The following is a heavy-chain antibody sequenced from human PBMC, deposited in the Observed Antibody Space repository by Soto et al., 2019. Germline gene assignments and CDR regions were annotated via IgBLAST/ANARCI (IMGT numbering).Heavy chain of an antibody. CDR3: ARESGDWPLNWFDP. CDR2: ITSDGKSK. J-gene: IGHJ5*02. CDR1: GFNFSNHW. D-gene: IGHD2-21*02. V-gene: IGHV3-74*01. Sequence: PXGSLRLSGAASGFNFSNHWMHWVRQRPAEGLVWVSRITSDGKSKAYAESVKGRFAISRDNAKNTLYLQMNGLTAEDTAVYYCARESGDWPLNWFDPWGQGTLVTVSS.